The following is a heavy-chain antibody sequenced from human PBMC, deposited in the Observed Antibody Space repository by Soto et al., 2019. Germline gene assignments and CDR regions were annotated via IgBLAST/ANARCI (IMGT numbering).Heavy chain of an antibody. D-gene: IGHD3-16*02. J-gene: IGHJ4*02. CDR2: INPNSGGT. CDR3: ARVGFYDYVWGSYRSQGGFFDD. CDR1: GYTFTGYY. Sequence: GASVKVSCKASGYTFTGYYMHWVRQAPGQGLEWMGWINPNSGGTNYAQKFQGWVTMTRDTSISTAYMELSRLRSDDTAVYYCARVGFYDYVWGSYRSQGGFFDDWGQGSLVTISS. V-gene: IGHV1-2*04.